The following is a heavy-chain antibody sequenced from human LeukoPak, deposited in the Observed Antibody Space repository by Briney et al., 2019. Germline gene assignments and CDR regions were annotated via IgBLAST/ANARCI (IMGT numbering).Heavy chain of an antibody. CDR2: INPNSGGT. J-gene: IGHJ5*02. Sequence: ASVKVSCKASGYTFTSYDINWVRQAPGQGLEWMGWINPNSGGTNYAQKFQGRVTMTRDTSISTAYMELSRLRSDDTAVYYCARELVSGRRWFDPWGQGTLVTVSS. CDR3: ARELVSGRRWFDP. D-gene: IGHD3-10*01. CDR1: GYTFTSYD. V-gene: IGHV1-2*02.